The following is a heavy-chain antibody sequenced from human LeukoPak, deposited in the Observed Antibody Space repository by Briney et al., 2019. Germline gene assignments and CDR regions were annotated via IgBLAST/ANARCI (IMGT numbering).Heavy chain of an antibody. CDR3: ARPSPWYNAPQEADAFDI. V-gene: IGHV1-69*10. J-gene: IGHJ3*02. D-gene: IGHD1-1*01. CDR2: IIPIFGIA. CDR1: GGTFSSYA. Sequence: ASVKVSCKASGGTFSSYAISWVRQAPGQGLEWMGRIIPIFGIANYAQKFQGRVTITADKSTSTAYMELSSLRSEDTAVYYCARPSPWYNAPQEADAFDIWGQGTMVTVSS.